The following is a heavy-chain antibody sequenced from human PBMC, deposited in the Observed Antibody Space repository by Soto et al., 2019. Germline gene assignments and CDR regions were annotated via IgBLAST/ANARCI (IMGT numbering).Heavy chain of an antibody. V-gene: IGHV1-2*02. CDR1: GYTFTGYY. D-gene: IGHD6-13*01. Sequence: ASVKVSCKASGYTFTGYYMHWVRLAPGQGLEWMGWINPNSGGTNYAQKFQGRVTMTRDTSISTAYMELSRLRSDDTAVYYCARGLAAAGFNWFDPWGQGTLVTVSS. J-gene: IGHJ5*02. CDR2: INPNSGGT. CDR3: ARGLAAAGFNWFDP.